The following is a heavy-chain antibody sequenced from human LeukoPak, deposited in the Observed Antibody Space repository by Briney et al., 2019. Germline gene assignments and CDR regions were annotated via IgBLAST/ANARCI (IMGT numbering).Heavy chain of an antibody. J-gene: IGHJ6*02. D-gene: IGHD1-26*01. CDR2: IYDIGST. CDR1: GFTVNTNY. V-gene: IGHV3-66*01. Sequence: GGSLRLSCAASGFTVNTNYMTWVRQTPEKGLEWVSVIYDIGSTYYADSVKGRFTISRDNSKNTVYLQMNSLRVDDTAIYYCARVCGTYPCYYGMDVWGQGATVTVSS. CDR3: ARVCGTYPCYYGMDV.